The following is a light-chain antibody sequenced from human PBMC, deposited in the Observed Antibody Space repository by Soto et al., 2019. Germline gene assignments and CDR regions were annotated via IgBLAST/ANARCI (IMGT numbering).Light chain of an antibody. CDR2: AVS. J-gene: IGLJ2*01. CDR3: CSYTSLSTVV. CDR1: SSEVGGYNH. V-gene: IGLV2-14*01. Sequence: QSALTQPASVSGSPGQSITISCTGTSSEVGGYNHVSWYQHSPGKAPKLILFAVSDRPSGVSHRFSGSKSGNTASLTISGLQADDEADYYCCSYTSLSTVVFGGGTKLTVL.